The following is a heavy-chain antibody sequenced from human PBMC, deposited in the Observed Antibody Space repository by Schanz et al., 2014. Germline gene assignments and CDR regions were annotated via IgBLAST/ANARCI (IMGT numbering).Heavy chain of an antibody. D-gene: IGHD3-3*01. Sequence: EVRLVESGGGLVQSGGSLRLSCAASGFTFSTYWMSWVRQAPGKGLEWVANIKQDESERSYVDSVKGRFTISRDNAKNSLYLQMNSLRAEDTAVYYCARDKGGYYPFDYWGQGTLVTVSS. V-gene: IGHV3-7*01. CDR3: ARDKGGYYPFDY. CDR2: IKQDESER. CDR1: GFTFSTYW. J-gene: IGHJ4*02.